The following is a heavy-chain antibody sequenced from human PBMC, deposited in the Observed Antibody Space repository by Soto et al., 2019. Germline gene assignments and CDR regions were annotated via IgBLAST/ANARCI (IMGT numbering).Heavy chain of an antibody. CDR3: ARVLYYGSGSYSPYGMDV. V-gene: IGHV1-69*01. D-gene: IGHD3-10*01. CDR2: VSPPFRTS. CDR1: GVSFNNNG. J-gene: IGHJ6*02. Sequence: QVPLVQSGAEVKKSGSSVKVSCKTSGVSFNNNGIGWVRQAPGHGLEWMGGVSPPFRTSNYARKFQGRISITADASTGTVNMELSSLTSEDTAQYYCARVLYYGSGSYSPYGMDVWGQGTTVTVSS.